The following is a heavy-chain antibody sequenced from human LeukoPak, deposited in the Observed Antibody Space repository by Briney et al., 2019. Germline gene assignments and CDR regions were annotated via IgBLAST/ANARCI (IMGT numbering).Heavy chain of an antibody. CDR1: GYTFTGYD. CDR2: MNPNSGNT. V-gene: IGHV1-8*01. J-gene: IGHJ4*02. Sequence: ASVRVSCTASGYTFTGYDINWVRQAPGQGLEWMGWMNPNSGNTGYAQKFQGRVTMTRNTSISTAYMELSSLRSEDTAVYYCARALSGCVLCFDYWGQGSLVTVSS. D-gene: IGHD6-19*01. CDR3: ARALSGCVLCFDY.